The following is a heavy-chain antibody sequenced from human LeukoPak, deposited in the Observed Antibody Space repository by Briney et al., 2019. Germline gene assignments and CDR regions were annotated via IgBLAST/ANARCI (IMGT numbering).Heavy chain of an antibody. D-gene: IGHD3-3*01. CDR1: GGSISTSNYY. CDR2: IYYSGST. CDR3: ARGIFPWFDP. J-gene: IGHJ5*02. V-gene: IGHV4-61*10. Sequence: SETLSLTCTVSGGSISTSNYYWSWIRQPAGKGLEWIGYIYYSGSTNYNPSLKSRVTISVDTSKNQFSLKLSSVTAADTAVYYCARGIFPWFDPWGQGTLVTVSS.